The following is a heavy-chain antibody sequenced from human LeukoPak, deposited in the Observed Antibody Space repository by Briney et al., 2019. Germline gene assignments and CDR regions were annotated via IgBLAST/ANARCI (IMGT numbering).Heavy chain of an antibody. D-gene: IGHD5-18*01. CDR1: GFTFSSYA. CDR3: AKDSSSIRGYSYGYRDY. Sequence: GGSLRLSCAASGFTFSSYAMSWVRQAPGKGLEWVSAISGSGGSTYYADSVKGRFTISRDDSKNTLYLQMNSLRAEDTAVYYWAKDSSSIRGYSYGYRDYWGQGTLVTVSS. V-gene: IGHV3-23*01. CDR2: ISGSGGST. J-gene: IGHJ4*02.